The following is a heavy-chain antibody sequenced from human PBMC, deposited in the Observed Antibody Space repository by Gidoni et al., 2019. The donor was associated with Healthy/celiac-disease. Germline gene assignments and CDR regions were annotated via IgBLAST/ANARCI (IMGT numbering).Heavy chain of an antibody. Sequence: QVQLVQSGAEVKKPGASVKVSCKASGYTFTGSYIHWVRQAPGQGLEWMGWINPNSGGTNYAQKFQGRVTMTRDTSISTAYMELSRLRSDDTAVYYCARGTVTTYYYYYGMDVWGQGTTVTVSS. CDR3: ARGTVTTYYYYYGMDV. CDR2: INPNSGGT. V-gene: IGHV1-2*02. D-gene: IGHD4-17*01. J-gene: IGHJ6*02. CDR1: GYTFTGSY.